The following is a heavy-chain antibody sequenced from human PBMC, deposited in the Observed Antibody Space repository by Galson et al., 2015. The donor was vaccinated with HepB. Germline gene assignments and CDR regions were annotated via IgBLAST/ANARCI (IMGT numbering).Heavy chain of an antibody. V-gene: IGHV5-10-1*01. CDR2: IDPSDSYT. CDR3: ASMYYYDSSGYSTYYYYGIDV. CDR1: GYSLTTYW. Sequence: QSGAEVKKPGESLRISCKGSGYSLTTYWIRWVRQMPGKGLEWMGRIDPSDSYTNYSPSFTGHVTISAAKSISTAYLQWSSLKASDTAMYYCASMYYYDSSGYSTYYYYGIDVWGQGTTVTVSS. J-gene: IGHJ6*02. D-gene: IGHD3-22*01.